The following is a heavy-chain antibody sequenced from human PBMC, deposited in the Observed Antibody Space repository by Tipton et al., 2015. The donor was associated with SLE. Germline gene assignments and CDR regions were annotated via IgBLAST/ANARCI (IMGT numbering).Heavy chain of an antibody. CDR2: IYTSGST. J-gene: IGHJ5*02. D-gene: IGHD1-26*01. V-gene: IGHV4-61*09. CDR1: GGSISSGSYY. CDR3: ARDLGRGYNWFDP. Sequence: TLSFTCTVSGGSISSGSYYWSWIRQPAGKGLEWIGYIYTSGSTNYNPSLKSRVTISVDTSKNQFSLKLSSVTAADTAVYYCARDLGRGYNWFDPWGQGTLVTVSS.